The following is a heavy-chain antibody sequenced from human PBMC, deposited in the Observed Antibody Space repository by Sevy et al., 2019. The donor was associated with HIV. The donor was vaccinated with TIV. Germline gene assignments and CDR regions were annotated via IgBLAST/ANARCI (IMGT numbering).Heavy chain of an antibody. CDR2: IYSGGNT. CDR3: ASGSNMAVRPLNY. V-gene: IGHV3-53*01. D-gene: IGHD6-6*01. CDR1: GFTVSSNY. J-gene: IGHJ4*02. Sequence: GGSLRLSCAASGFTVSSNYMSWVRQAPGKGLEWVSIIYSGGNTYYADYVKGRFTSSRDNAKNTLLLQMNSLRADDTAVYYCASGSNMAVRPLNYWGQGTLVTVSS.